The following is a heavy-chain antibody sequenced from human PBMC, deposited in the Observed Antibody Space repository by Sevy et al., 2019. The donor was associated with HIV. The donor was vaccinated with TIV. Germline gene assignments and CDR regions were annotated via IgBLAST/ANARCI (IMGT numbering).Heavy chain of an antibody. CDR1: EFTFSNYA. J-gene: IGHJ5*02. Sequence: GGSLRLSCAASEFTFSNYAMSWVRQAPGKGLEWVSTITSSGGRTYYADSVRGRLTISRDNSKHTLYLQMNSLRAEDTAVYYCATYYYDSSGYYSAGWFDPWGQGTLVTVSS. V-gene: IGHV3-23*01. D-gene: IGHD3-22*01. CDR3: ATYYYDSSGYYSAGWFDP. CDR2: ITSSGGRT.